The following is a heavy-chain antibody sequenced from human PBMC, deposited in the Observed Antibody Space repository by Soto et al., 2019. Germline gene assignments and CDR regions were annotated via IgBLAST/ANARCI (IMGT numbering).Heavy chain of an antibody. CDR3: TKDRTIASRFDS. V-gene: IGHV3-30*04. CDR2: ISYDGSYQ. J-gene: IGHJ4*02. Sequence: QAQLVESGGGVVQPGSSLRLSCTASGFTFSNYAMHWVRQAPGRGLEWVALISYDGSYQYYGDSVKGRFTISRDNSKNMFYLQMSSLTPDDTAVYFCTKDRTIASRFDSWGQGTLVTVSS. D-gene: IGHD6-13*01. CDR1: GFTFSNYA.